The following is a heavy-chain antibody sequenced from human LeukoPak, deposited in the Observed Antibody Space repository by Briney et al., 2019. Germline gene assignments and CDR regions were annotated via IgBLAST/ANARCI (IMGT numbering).Heavy chain of an antibody. D-gene: IGHD3-9*01. CDR1: GFTFNRYS. J-gene: IGHJ4*02. CDR3: ARAYDILTGLDY. CDR2: IYSGGST. Sequence: PGGSLTISCAGSGFTFNRYSLNWVRQAPGKGLEWVSVIYSGGSTYYADSVKGRFTISRDNSKNTLYLQMNSLRAEDTAVYYCARAYDILTGLDYWGQGTLVTVSS. V-gene: IGHV3-53*01.